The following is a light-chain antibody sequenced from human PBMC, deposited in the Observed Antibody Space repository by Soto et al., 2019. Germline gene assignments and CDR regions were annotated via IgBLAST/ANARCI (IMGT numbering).Light chain of an antibody. J-gene: IGKJ1*01. V-gene: IGKV3-20*01. CDR1: QSVSSNY. CDR2: GAF. Sequence: EIVLTQSPGTLSLSPGERATLSCRASQSVSSNYLAWYQQKPGQAPRLLIYGAFKRATGIPDRFSGSGSGTDFTLTISRMEPEDFAVYYCQQYGSSQTWTFGQGTKVDIK. CDR3: QQYGSSQTWT.